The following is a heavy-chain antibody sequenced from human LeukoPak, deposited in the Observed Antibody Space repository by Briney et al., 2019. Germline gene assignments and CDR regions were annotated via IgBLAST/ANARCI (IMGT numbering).Heavy chain of an antibody. J-gene: IGHJ3*02. CDR3: AIDYSGSYNLIWAFDI. D-gene: IGHD1-26*01. V-gene: IGHV3-23*01. CDR1: GFTFSSYS. Sequence: GGPLRLSCAASGFTFSSYSMSWVRQAPAKGLEWVSAISGSGGSTYYADSLKGRFTISRDNSKNTLYLKMTSLRAEDTAVYYCAIDYSGSYNLIWAFDIWGEGTMVTVSS. CDR2: ISGSGGST.